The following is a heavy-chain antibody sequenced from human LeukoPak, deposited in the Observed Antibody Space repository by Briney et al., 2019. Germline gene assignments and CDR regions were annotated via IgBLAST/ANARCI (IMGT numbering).Heavy chain of an antibody. CDR3: ARARAGGVAFDI. V-gene: IGHV3-21*01. Sequence: PGGSLRLSCAASGFTFSSYSMNWVRRTPGKGLEWVSSITTSSSYMFYADSVKGRFTISRDNAKNSLYLQMNSLRAEDTAVYYCARARAGGVAFDIWGQGTMVTVSS. J-gene: IGHJ3*02. CDR2: ITTSSSYM. CDR1: GFTFSSYS. D-gene: IGHD3-10*01.